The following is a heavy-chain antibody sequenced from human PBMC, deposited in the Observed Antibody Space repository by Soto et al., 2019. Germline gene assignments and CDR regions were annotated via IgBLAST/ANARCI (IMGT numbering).Heavy chain of an antibody. D-gene: IGHD3-16*01. CDR2: IYYSGST. Sequence: QVQLQESGSGLVKPSQTLSLTCSVSGGSISSGGYYWSWIRQHPGKGLEWIGYIYYSGSTYYNPSLKSRVTISLDTSNNQFSLKLSSVTAADTAVYYCASHVWGFGHYWGQGTLLTVSS. V-gene: IGHV4-31*03. CDR1: GGSISSGGYY. CDR3: ASHVWGFGHY. J-gene: IGHJ4*02.